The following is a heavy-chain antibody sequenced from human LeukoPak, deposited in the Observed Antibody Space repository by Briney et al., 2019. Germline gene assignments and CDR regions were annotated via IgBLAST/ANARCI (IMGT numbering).Heavy chain of an antibody. CDR2: IYSGGST. CDR3: ACRPTTFYYYGMDV. J-gene: IGHJ6*02. Sequence: GGSLRLSCAASGFTVSSNYMSWVRQAPGKGLEWVSVIYSGGSTYYADSVKGRFTISRDNSKNTLYLQMNSLRAEDTAVYYCACRPTTFYYYGMDVWGQGTTVTVSS. D-gene: IGHD1-7*01. V-gene: IGHV3-53*01. CDR1: GFTVSSNY.